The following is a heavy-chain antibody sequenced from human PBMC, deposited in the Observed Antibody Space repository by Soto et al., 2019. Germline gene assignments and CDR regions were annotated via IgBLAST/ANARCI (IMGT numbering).Heavy chain of an antibody. V-gene: IGHV4-34*01. CDR2: INHSGST. D-gene: IGHD2-8*02. CDR1: AGIISVYS. J-gene: IGHJ4*02. Sequence: SKTLSLTCALYAGIISVYSSTWIRQPPGTGLEWIGEINHSGSTNYNPSLKSRVTISVDTSKNQFSLKLTSVTAADTALYYCARDKITGLFDYWGQGTLVT. CDR3: ARDKITGLFDY.